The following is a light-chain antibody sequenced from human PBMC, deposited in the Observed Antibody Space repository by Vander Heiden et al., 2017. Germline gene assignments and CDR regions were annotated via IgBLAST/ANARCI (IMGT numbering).Light chain of an antibody. CDR1: QDISNY. CDR3: KQYDHLPYT. Sequence: DIQMTQSPSSLSASVGDRVTITCQASQDISNYFDWYQQKPGKAPKLLIYEGSNLETGVPSRFSGSGSGTDFTLTISSVQAEDIAIYYCKQYDHLPYTFGQGTKLEIK. J-gene: IGKJ2*01. V-gene: IGKV1-33*01. CDR2: EGS.